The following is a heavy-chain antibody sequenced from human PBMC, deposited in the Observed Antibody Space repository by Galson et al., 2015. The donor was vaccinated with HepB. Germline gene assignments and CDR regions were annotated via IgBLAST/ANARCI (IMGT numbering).Heavy chain of an antibody. CDR3: ARDGGMVGALDY. Sequence: SVKVSCKASGGTFSSYAISWVRQAPGQGLEWMGGIIPIFGTANYAQKFQGRVTITADESMSTAYMELSSLRSEDTAVYYCARDGGMVGALDYWGQGTLVTVSS. D-gene: IGHD1-26*01. CDR2: IIPIFGTA. J-gene: IGHJ4*02. CDR1: GGTFSSYA. V-gene: IGHV1-69*13.